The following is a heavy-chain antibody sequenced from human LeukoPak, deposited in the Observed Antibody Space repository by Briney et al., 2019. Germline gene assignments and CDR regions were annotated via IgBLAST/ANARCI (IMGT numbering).Heavy chain of an antibody. D-gene: IGHD5-18*01. CDR3: AREDTAMVYFDY. CDR1: GGSISSYY. J-gene: IGHJ4*02. CDR2: IYYSGST. V-gene: IGHV4-59*06. Sequence: SETLSLTCTVSGGSISSYYWSWIRQHPGKGLEWIGYIYYSGSTYYNPSLKSRVTISVDTSKNQFSLKLSSVTAADTAVYYCAREDTAMVYFDYWGQGTLVTVSS.